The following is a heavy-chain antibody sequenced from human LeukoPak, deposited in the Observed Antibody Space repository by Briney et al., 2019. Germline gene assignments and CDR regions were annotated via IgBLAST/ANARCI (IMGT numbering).Heavy chain of an antibody. CDR3: ANGWPLDY. Sequence: GGSLRLSCAASGFTFDDYTMHWVRQAPGKGLEWVSLISWDGGSTYYADSVKGRFTISRDNSKNSLYLQMNSLRTEDTALYYCANGWPLDYWGQGTLVTVSS. J-gene: IGHJ4*02. CDR2: ISWDGGST. V-gene: IGHV3-43*01. D-gene: IGHD6-19*01. CDR1: GFTFDDYT.